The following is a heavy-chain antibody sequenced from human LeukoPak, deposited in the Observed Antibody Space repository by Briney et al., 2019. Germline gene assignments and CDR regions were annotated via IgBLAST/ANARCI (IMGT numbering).Heavy chain of an antibody. Sequence: ASETLSLTCSVSGGSISGYYWTWIRQPAGKGLEWIGRVYTSGSTHYNPSLKTRLTMSVDTSKNQFSLKLSSVTAADTAVYYCARGLSGDWGQGTLVTVSS. CDR1: GGSISGYY. CDR2: VYTSGST. V-gene: IGHV4-4*07. J-gene: IGHJ4*02. CDR3: ARGLSGD. D-gene: IGHD1-26*01.